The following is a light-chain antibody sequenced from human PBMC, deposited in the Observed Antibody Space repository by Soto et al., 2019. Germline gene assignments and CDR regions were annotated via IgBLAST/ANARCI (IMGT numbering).Light chain of an antibody. J-gene: IGLJ1*01. CDR1: SIDVGGYNY. V-gene: IGLV2-14*01. CDR3: SSYTITSTYV. CDR2: EVS. Sequence: QSVLTQPASVSGSPGQSITISCTGTSIDVGGYNYVSWYQQHPGKAPKLMIYEVSDRPSGVSNRFSDSKSGNTASLTISGLQAEDEADYYCSSYTITSTYVFGTGTKLTVL.